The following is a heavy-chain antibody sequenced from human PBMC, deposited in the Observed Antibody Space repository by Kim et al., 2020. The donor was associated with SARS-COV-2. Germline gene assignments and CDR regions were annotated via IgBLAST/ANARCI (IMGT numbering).Heavy chain of an antibody. V-gene: IGHV3-74*01. J-gene: IGHJ4*02. Sequence: GGSLRLSCAASGFTFSSYWMHWVRQAPGKGLVWVSRITSDGSSRSHADSVKGRFTISRDNAKNTLYLQMNSLRAEDTAVYYCASGRPTTVDYWGQGTLVTVSS. D-gene: IGHD1-26*01. CDR3: ASGRPTTVDY. CDR2: ITSDGSSR. CDR1: GFTFSSYW.